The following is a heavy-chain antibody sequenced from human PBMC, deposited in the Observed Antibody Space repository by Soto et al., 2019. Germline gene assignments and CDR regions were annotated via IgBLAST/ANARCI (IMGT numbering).Heavy chain of an antibody. Sequence: PGGSLRLSCAASGFTFSSYSMNWVRQAPGKGLEWVSSISSGSSYIFYADSVKGRFTISRDNAKNTLFLQMDSLRAEDTAVYYCAKNYYYDSPGYAFDIWGQGTMVNGSS. D-gene: IGHD3-22*01. V-gene: IGHV3-21*01. CDR1: GFTFSSYS. J-gene: IGHJ3*02. CDR2: ISSGSSYI. CDR3: AKNYYYDSPGYAFDI.